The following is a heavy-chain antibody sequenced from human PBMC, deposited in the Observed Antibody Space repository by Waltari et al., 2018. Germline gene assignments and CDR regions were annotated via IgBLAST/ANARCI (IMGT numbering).Heavy chain of an antibody. J-gene: IGHJ6*02. CDR2: ISTYNGNT. CDR3: ARIGAAAGTSYYYYGMDV. Sequence: QVQLVQSGAEVKKPGASVKVSCKASGYTFTNYGTRWVLQATGQGLEWMGWISTYNGNTKYSQKLQDRVTMTTDTSTSTLYMELRSLRSDDSAVYYCARIGAAAGTSYYYYGMDVWGQGTTVTVSS. D-gene: IGHD6-13*01. V-gene: IGHV1-18*01. CDR1: GYTFTNYG.